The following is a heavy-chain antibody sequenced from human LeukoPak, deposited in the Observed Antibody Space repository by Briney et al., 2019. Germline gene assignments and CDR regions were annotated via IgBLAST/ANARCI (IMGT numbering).Heavy chain of an antibody. V-gene: IGHV3-48*01. CDR1: GFTVSSNY. Sequence: PGGSLRLSCAASGFTVSSNYMSWVRQAPGKGLEWVSYISSSSSTIYYADSVKGRFTISRDNAKNSLYLQMNSLRAEDTAVYYCARDLDGGNPVLDYWGQGTLVTVSS. CDR3: ARDLDGGNPVLDY. J-gene: IGHJ4*02. D-gene: IGHD4-23*01. CDR2: ISSSSSTI.